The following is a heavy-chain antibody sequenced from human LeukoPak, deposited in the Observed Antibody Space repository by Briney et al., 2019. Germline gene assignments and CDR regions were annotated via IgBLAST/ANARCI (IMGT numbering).Heavy chain of an antibody. CDR3: ATSSGYRSGWGPFDI. J-gene: IGHJ3*02. D-gene: IGHD6-19*01. CDR1: GYTFSSYG. V-gene: IGHV1-2*02. Sequence: ASVKVSCKASGYTFSSYGISWVRQAPGQGLEWMGWMNPNSGATNYAAKFRGRVTMTRDTSVTTAYMELSLRPDDTAVYYCATSSGYRSGWGPFDIWGQGTMVTVSS. CDR2: MNPNSGAT.